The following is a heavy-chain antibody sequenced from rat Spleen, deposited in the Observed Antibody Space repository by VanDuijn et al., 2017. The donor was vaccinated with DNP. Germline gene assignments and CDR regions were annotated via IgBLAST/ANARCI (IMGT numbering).Heavy chain of an antibody. Sequence: QVQLEESGPGLMQPSETLSLTCTVSGFSLTSNGVGWVRQPLGKGLVWMGTIWAGGSTNYNSAVQSRLSISRDTSKSQVFLKMNSLQPEDTGTYYCARHGAAIWDFDYWGQGVMVTVSS. CDR1: GFSLTSNG. CDR3: ARHGAAIWDFDY. CDR2: IWAGGST. D-gene: IGHD1-2*01. V-gene: IGHV2-72*01. J-gene: IGHJ2*01.